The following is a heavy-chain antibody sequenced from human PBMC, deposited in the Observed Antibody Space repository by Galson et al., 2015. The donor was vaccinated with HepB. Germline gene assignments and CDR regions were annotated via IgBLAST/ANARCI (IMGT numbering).Heavy chain of an antibody. D-gene: IGHD1-14*01. CDR3: VSRRAGSSHTDY. CDR1: GGSISTRGYN. Sequence: ETLSLTCAVSGGSISTRGYNWVWIRQPPGKGLEWIGNIHHSGNTYYNPSLKSRLTMSVDTSKNQFSLNLSSVTAADTAVYYCVSRRAGSSHTDYWGQGTLLTVSS. V-gene: IGHV4-39*01. J-gene: IGHJ4*02. CDR2: IHHSGNT.